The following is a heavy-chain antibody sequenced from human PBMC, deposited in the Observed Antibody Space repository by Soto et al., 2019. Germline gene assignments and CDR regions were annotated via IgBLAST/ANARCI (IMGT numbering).Heavy chain of an antibody. CDR3: AREIPGYSSSWFDY. D-gene: IGHD6-13*01. Sequence: SVKVSCKASGGTFSSYAISWVRQAPGQGLEWMGGIIPIFGTANYTQKFQGRVTITADESTSTAYMELSSLRSEDTAVYYCAREIPGYSSSWFDYWGQGTLVTVSS. J-gene: IGHJ4*02. CDR2: IIPIFGTA. CDR1: GGTFSSYA. V-gene: IGHV1-69*13.